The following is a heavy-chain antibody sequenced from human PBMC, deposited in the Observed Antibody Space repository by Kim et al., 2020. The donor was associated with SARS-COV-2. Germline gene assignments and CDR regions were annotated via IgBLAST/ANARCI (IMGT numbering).Heavy chain of an antibody. V-gene: IGHV3-23*01. J-gene: IGHJ5*02. Sequence: GGSLRLSCAASGFTFSSYAMSWVRQAPGKGLEWVSAISGSGGSTYYADSVKGRFTISRDNSKNTLYLQMNSLRAEDTAVYYCAKDPRGNIVVVTAHNWFDPWGQGTLVTVSS. D-gene: IGHD2-21*02. CDR1: GFTFSSYA. CDR3: AKDPRGNIVVVTAHNWFDP. CDR2: ISGSGGST.